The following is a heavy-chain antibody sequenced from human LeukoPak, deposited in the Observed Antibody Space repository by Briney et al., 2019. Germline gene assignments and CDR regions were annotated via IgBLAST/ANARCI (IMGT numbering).Heavy chain of an antibody. D-gene: IGHD1-26*01. CDR1: GFTFDDYA. J-gene: IGHJ4*02. Sequence: GGSLRLSCAASGFTFDDYAMHWVRQAPGKGLEWVSGISWNSGSIGYADSVKGRFTISRDNAKNSLYLQMNSLRAEDTALYYCARIVGATLDYWGQGTLVTVSS. CDR2: ISWNSGSI. V-gene: IGHV3-9*01. CDR3: ARIVGATLDY.